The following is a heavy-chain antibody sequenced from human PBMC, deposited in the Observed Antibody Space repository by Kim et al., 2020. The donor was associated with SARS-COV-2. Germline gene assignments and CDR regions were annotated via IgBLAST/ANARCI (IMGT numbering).Heavy chain of an antibody. J-gene: IGHJ6*02. CDR1: GGSISSGGYY. D-gene: IGHD7-27*01. V-gene: IGHV4-31*03. CDR2: IYYSGST. Sequence: SETLSLTCTVSGGSISSGGYYWSWIRQHPEKGLEWIGYIYYSGSTYYNPSLKSRVTISVDTSKNQFSLKLSSVTAADTAVYYCARGADYLGGMDVWGQGTTVTVSS. CDR3: ARGADYLGGMDV.